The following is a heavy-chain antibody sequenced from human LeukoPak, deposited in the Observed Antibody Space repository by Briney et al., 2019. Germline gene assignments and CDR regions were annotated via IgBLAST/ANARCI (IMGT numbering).Heavy chain of an antibody. CDR3: ARDSGYSGYSDY. J-gene: IGHJ4*02. D-gene: IGHD5-12*01. Sequence: GGSLRLSCAASGFTFSSYSMNWVRQAPGKGLEWVSYICGSTIYYADSVKGRFTISRDNAKNSLDLQMNSLRAEDTAVYYCARDSGYSGYSDYWGQGTLVTVSS. CDR2: ICGSTI. CDR1: GFTFSSYS. V-gene: IGHV3-48*01.